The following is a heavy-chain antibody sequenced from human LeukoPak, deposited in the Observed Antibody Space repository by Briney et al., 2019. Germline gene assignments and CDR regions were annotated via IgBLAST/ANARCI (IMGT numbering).Heavy chain of an antibody. J-gene: IGHJ6*03. CDR3: ARDGIAARRYYYYYMDV. Sequence: SETLSLTCTVSGGSISSYSWSWIRQPPGKGLEWIGRIYTSGSTTYNPSLKSRVTMSVDTSKNQFSLKLSSVTAADTAVYYCARDGIAARRYYYYYMDVWGKGTTVTVSS. CDR2: IYTSGST. V-gene: IGHV4-4*07. D-gene: IGHD6-6*01. CDR1: GGSISSYS.